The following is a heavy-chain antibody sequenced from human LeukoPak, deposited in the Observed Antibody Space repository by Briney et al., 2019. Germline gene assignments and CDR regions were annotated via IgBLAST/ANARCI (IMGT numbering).Heavy chain of an antibody. J-gene: IGHJ4*02. Sequence: SVKVSCKASGGTFSSYAISWVRQAPGQGLEWMGGIIPIFGTANYAQKFQGRVTITTDESTSTAYMELSSLRSEDTAVYYCARDGGSSHYFDYWGQGTLVTASS. D-gene: IGHD6-6*01. CDR3: ARDGGSSHYFDY. CDR1: GGTFSSYA. CDR2: IIPIFGTA. V-gene: IGHV1-69*05.